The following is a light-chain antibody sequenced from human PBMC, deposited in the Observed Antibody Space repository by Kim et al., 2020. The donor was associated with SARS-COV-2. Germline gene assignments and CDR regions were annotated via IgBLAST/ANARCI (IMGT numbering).Light chain of an antibody. Sequence: ALGQTVRITCQGDSLRKYYATWYQQKPGQAPILVIYAKNNRPSGIPDRFSGSSSGNTASLTITGAQAEDEADYYCNSRDSSGNHLVFGTGTKVTVL. V-gene: IGLV3-19*01. CDR3: NSRDSSGNHLV. CDR1: SLRKYY. J-gene: IGLJ1*01. CDR2: AKN.